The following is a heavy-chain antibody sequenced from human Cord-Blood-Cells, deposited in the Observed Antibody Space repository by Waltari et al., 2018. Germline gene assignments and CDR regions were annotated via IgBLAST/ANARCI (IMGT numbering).Heavy chain of an antibody. CDR3: ARVNLYNWFDP. CDR1: GYTFTSYD. V-gene: IGHV1-8*03. CDR2: INPDSGNT. J-gene: IGHJ5*02. Sequence: QVQLVQSGAEVKKPGASVKVSCKASGYTFTSYDINWVRQATGQGLELMEWINPDSGNTGYAQKFHGRVTITRNTSRGAAYMELSSLRSEDTAVYYCARVNLYNWFDPWGQGTLVTVSS.